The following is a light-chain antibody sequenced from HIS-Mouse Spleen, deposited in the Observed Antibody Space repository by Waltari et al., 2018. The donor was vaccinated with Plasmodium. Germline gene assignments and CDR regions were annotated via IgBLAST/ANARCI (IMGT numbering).Light chain of an antibody. CDR1: QRVSSN. J-gene: IGKJ3*01. CDR3: QQYNNWSFT. Sequence: EIVMTQSPATLSVSPGARATLSCRASQRVSSNLTWYQQKPGPAPRLRIYGASTRATGIPARFSGSGSGTEFTLTISSLQSEDFAVYYCQQYNNWSFTFGPGTKVDIK. V-gene: IGKV3-15*01. CDR2: GAS.